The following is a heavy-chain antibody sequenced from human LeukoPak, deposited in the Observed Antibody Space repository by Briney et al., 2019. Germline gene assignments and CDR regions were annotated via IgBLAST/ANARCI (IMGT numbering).Heavy chain of an antibody. D-gene: IGHD6-19*01. CDR2: ISDRADKI. CDR3: VKCDMSGWYPLNR. J-gene: IGHJ5*02. V-gene: IGHV3-23*01. Sequence: PGGSLRLSCAPSGFTFSSYAMSWVRQAPGKGLEWVSSISDRADKIYYADDVKGRFTVSRDNSKNALYLQMSSLRAEDTAIYYCVKCDMSGWYPLNRWGQGTLVTVSS. CDR1: GFTFSSYA.